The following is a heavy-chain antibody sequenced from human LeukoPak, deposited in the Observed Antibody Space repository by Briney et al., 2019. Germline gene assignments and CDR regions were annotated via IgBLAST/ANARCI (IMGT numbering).Heavy chain of an antibody. D-gene: IGHD2-21*02. CDR2: ISWNSGSI. Sequence: GRSLRLSCAASGFTFDDYAMHWVRQAPGKGLEWVSGISWNSGSIGYADSVKGRLTISRDNAKNSLYLQMNSLRAEDTALYYCAKAAAYCGGDCYMYYFDYWGQGTLVTVSS. CDR3: AKAAAYCGGDCYMYYFDY. V-gene: IGHV3-9*01. J-gene: IGHJ4*02. CDR1: GFTFDDYA.